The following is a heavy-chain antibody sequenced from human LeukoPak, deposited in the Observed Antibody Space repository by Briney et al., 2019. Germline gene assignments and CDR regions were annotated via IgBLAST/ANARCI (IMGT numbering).Heavy chain of an antibody. CDR1: GGSFSTDYWR. V-gene: IGHV4-39*01. J-gene: IGHJ4*02. CDR3: AKSGGYGPIDY. CDR2: IYSSGST. Sequence: SETLSLTCAVYGGSFSTDYWRWSWIRQPPGKGLEWIGSIYSSGSTYYNASLQSRVTISIETSKNQISLRLNSVTAADTAIYYCAKSGGYGPIDYWGQGTLVTVSS. D-gene: IGHD1-26*01.